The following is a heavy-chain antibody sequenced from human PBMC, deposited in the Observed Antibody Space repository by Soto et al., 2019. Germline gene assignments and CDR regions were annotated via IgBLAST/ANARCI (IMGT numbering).Heavy chain of an antibody. Sequence: GGSLRLSCAASGFTFSGSAMHWVRQASGKGLEWVGRIRSKANSYATAYAASVKGRFTISRDDSKNTAYLQMNSLKTEDTAVYYCTPDVDTASFGYWGQGTLVTVSS. CDR1: GFTFSGSA. V-gene: IGHV3-73*01. D-gene: IGHD5-18*01. J-gene: IGHJ4*02. CDR3: TPDVDTASFGY. CDR2: IRSKANSYAT.